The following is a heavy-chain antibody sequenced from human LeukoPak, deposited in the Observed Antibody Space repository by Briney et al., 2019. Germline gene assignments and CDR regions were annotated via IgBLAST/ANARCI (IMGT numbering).Heavy chain of an antibody. J-gene: IGHJ4*02. CDR2: INHSGST. CDR1: GGSFGPYY. Sequence: SETLSLTCAVYGGSFGPYYWSWIRQPPGKGLEWIGEINHSGSTNYNPSLKSRVTISVDTSTNQFSLRLSSVTAADTAVYYCARGGFYCGGDCYVDYWGQGTLVTVSS. CDR3: ARGGFYCGGDCYVDY. D-gene: IGHD2-21*02. V-gene: IGHV4-34*01.